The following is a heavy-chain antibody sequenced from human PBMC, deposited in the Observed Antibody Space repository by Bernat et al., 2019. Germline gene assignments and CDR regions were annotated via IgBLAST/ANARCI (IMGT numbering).Heavy chain of an antibody. D-gene: IGHD6-19*01. CDR1: GITFSNYA. CDR2: MSGSGGST. J-gene: IGHJ5*02. Sequence: EVQLVESGGGLVQPGGSLRLSCAASGITFSNYAMSWVRQAPGMGLEWVSTMSGSGGSTYYADSVKGRFTISRDNSKNTLYLQMNSLRAEDTAIYYCAKDRSGWKNWFDPWGQGTLVTVSS. CDR3: AKDRSGWKNWFDP. V-gene: IGHV3-23*04.